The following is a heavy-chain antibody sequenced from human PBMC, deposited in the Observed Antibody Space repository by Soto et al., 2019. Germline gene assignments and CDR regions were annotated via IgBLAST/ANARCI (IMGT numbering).Heavy chain of an antibody. CDR2: INPSGGIT. D-gene: IGHD6-13*01. V-gene: IGHV1-46*01. CDR1: GYTFTSFY. Sequence: QMQLVQSGAEVKRPGASVRVSCKSSGYTFTSFYIHWVRQAPGQGLEWMGIINPSGGITNFAQRCQGRVTMTRDRATNIHYLELSTLKSDDTAVYYCASSPAFSSSWYGIPPDPSHGMDVWGQGPTVTVS. J-gene: IGHJ6*02. CDR3: ASSPAFSSSWYGIPPDPSHGMDV.